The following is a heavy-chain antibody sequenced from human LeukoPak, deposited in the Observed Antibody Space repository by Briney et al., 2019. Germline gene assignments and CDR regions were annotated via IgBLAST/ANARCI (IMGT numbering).Heavy chain of an antibody. CDR1: GFTFSSYG. J-gene: IGHJ5*01. CDR2: IWYDGSDK. V-gene: IGHV3-33*03. Sequence: PGGSLRLSCAASGFTFSSYGMHWVRRAPGKGLEWVALIWYDGSDKDYGDSVKGRFTISRDNSKNRMYLQMNSLRADDTAVYYCVKSVAGTRGWFDSWGQGTLVIVSS. CDR3: VKSVAGTRGWFDS.